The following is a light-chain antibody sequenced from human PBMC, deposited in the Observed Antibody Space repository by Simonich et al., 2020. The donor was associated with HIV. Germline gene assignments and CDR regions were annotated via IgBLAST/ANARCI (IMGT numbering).Light chain of an antibody. CDR1: QSVSSN. CDR2: GAS. Sequence: EIVMTQSPATLSVSPGERVTLSCRASQSVSSNLAWYQQKPGQAPRLLISGASTRATGIPARFSGSGSGTEFTLTISSLEPEDFAVYYCQQRSNWLTFGGGTKVEIK. CDR3: QQRSNWLT. J-gene: IGKJ4*01. V-gene: IGKV3-15*01.